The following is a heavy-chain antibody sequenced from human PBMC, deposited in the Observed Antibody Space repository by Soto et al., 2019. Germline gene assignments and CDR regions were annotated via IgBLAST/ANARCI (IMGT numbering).Heavy chain of an antibody. D-gene: IGHD6-19*01. CDR2: IIPIFGTA. J-gene: IGHJ3*02. Sequence: LVKLSCKTSGGRYSIYPVGWGRQANGQGLEWMGGIIPIFGTANYAQKFQGRVTITADKSTSTAYMELSSLRSEDTAVYYCARVRIAVAGTWDAFDIWGQGTMVTV. CDR1: GGRYSIYP. CDR3: ARVRIAVAGTWDAFDI. V-gene: IGHV1-69*06.